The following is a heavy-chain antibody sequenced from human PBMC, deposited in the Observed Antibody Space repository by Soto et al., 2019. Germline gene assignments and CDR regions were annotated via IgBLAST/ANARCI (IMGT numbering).Heavy chain of an antibody. V-gene: IGHV5-51*01. CDR1: GYIFTSNW. J-gene: IGHJ5*02. D-gene: IGHD6-13*01. CDR3: ARVGIAAANTGWFDP. Sequence: PGESLKISCNGSGYIFTSNWIGWVRQMPGKGLELMGIIYPGDSDTRYSPSFQGQITISADKSITTAYLQWSSLKASDTAMYYCARVGIAAANTGWFDPWGQGTLVTVSS. CDR2: IYPGDSDT.